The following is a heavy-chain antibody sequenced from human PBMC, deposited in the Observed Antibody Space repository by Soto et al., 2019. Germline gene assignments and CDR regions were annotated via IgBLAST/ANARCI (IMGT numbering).Heavy chain of an antibody. CDR1: GGSVSSSSYY. Sequence: PSETLSLTCTVSGGSVSSSSYYWGWIRQPPGKGLEWIGSIYYSGSTDYNPSLKSRVTISIDTSKIQFSLNLSSVTAADTAVYYCARSQTTVTSYDYWGQGTLVTVSS. V-gene: IGHV4-39*01. J-gene: IGHJ4*02. CDR3: ARSQTTVTSYDY. CDR2: IYYSGST. D-gene: IGHD4-17*01.